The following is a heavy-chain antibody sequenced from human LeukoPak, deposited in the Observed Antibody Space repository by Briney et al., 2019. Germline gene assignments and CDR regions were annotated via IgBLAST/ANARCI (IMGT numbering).Heavy chain of an antibody. CDR2: IKPTGGST. J-gene: IGHJ4*02. CDR1: GYTFTSYY. V-gene: IGHV1-46*01. D-gene: IGHD1-26*01. Sequence: ASVKVSCMASGYTFTSYYMHWVRQAPGQGLEWMGIIKPTGGSTSYTQKFQGRVTMTRDTSTSTVYMELSSLRSEDTAVYYCAREVLVGATTYFDYWGQGTLVTVSS. CDR3: AREVLVGATTYFDY.